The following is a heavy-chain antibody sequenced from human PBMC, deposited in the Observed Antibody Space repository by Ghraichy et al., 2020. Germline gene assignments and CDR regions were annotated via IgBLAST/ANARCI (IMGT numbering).Heavy chain of an antibody. CDR3: ARALNPLYYSGLGSPLMDV. CDR1: RGSVSSSSYY. V-gene: IGHV4-61*01. CDR2: IHYRGST. D-gene: IGHD3-10*01. Sequence: SETLSLTCTVSRGSVSSSSYYWSWIRQPPGKGLEWIGYIHYRGSTNYSPYLKSRVTISLDTSKNQVSPKLSSVTAADTAVYYCARALNPLYYSGLGSPLMDVWGQGTTVTVSS. J-gene: IGHJ6*02.